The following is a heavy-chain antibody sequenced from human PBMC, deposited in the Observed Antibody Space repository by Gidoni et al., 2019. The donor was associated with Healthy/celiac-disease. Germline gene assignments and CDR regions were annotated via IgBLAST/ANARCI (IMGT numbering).Heavy chain of an antibody. CDR2: ISSSSSYI. Sequence: EVQLVESGGGLVKPVGSLTLSCAASGFTFRSYSRNWVPQAPGKGLEGVSSISSSSSYIYYADSVKGRFTISRDNAKNSLYLQMNSLRAEDTAVYYCARDFIYYDSSGYAYYFDYWGQGTLVTVSS. V-gene: IGHV3-21*01. J-gene: IGHJ4*02. CDR1: GFTFRSYS. CDR3: ARDFIYYDSSGYAYYFDY. D-gene: IGHD3-22*01.